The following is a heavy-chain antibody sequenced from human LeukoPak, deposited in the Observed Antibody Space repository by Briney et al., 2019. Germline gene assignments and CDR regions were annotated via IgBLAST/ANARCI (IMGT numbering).Heavy chain of an antibody. CDR1: GGAIRTYY. Sequence: SETLSLTCTVSGGAIRTYYWSWIRQHPGKGLEWIGYVFYTGNTNYNPSLKSRVSISVDTSKDQFSLKLSSVTAADTALYYCARGGYCSTSGCYGNAFDIWGQGTVVTVSS. J-gene: IGHJ3*02. CDR3: ARGGYCSTSGCYGNAFDI. CDR2: VFYTGNT. D-gene: IGHD2-2*01. V-gene: IGHV4-59*01.